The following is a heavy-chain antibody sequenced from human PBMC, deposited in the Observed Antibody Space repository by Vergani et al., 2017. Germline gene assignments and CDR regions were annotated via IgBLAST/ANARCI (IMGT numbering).Heavy chain of an antibody. CDR3: AREDQLPSLFDY. Sequence: QVHLDEAGPGLVKPSQTLSLTCTVSGASITSGSFYWSWIRQPAGKGLEWIGYIYYSGSTYYNPSLKSRVTISVDTSMNQYSLKLSSVTAADTAVYYCAREDQLPSLFDYWGQGTLVTVSS. V-gene: IGHV4-30-4*01. D-gene: IGHD2-2*01. CDR1: GASITSGSFY. J-gene: IGHJ4*02. CDR2: IYYSGST.